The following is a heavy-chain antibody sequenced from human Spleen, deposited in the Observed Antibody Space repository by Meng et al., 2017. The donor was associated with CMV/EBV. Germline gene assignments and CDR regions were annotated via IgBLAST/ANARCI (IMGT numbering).Heavy chain of an antibody. Sequence: ASVKVSCKASGYTFTGYYMHWVRQAPGQGLEWMGWINPNSGGTNYAQKFQGRVTMTRDTSISTAYMELSSLRSEDMAVYYCARGKSGSSAYYYYGMDVWGQGTTVTVSS. J-gene: IGHJ6*02. CDR3: ARGKSGSSAYYYYGMDV. V-gene: IGHV1-2*02. CDR1: GYTFTGYY. D-gene: IGHD1-26*01. CDR2: INPNSGGT.